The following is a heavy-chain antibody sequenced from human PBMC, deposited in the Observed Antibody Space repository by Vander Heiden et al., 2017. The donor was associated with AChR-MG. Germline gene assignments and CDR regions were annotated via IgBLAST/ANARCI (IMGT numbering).Heavy chain of an antibody. J-gene: IGHJ4*02. Sequence: EVQLVESGGGLVKPGGSLRLSCGASGFSFSNHTMNWVRQAPGKGLEWVSTMSSSGHYIYYADSVRGRFTISRDNAKNSLFLQLNSLRVDDTAVYFCASDGCLGPRCFHYFHFWGRGTLVTVSS. CDR1: GFSFSNHT. CDR2: MSSSGHYI. D-gene: IGHD2-8*01. V-gene: IGHV3-21*01. CDR3: ASDGCLGPRCFHYFHF.